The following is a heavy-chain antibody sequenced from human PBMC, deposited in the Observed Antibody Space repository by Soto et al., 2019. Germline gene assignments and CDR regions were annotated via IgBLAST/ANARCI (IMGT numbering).Heavy chain of an antibody. V-gene: IGHV3-15*02. CDR1: GLTFNRAW. Sequence: EVPLVESGGALLNPGESLTLSCEASGLTFNRAWMTWFRQAPGKGREGFGRIKSWTDGGRVDTAAPVKGRFTISRDDSKNTFYLQMNSLKSEDTAVYYCTTWRREKSCTSVSCYGDGAYWGQGTLVTVSS. CDR3: TTWRREKSCTSVSCYGDGAY. CDR2: IKSWTDGGRV. D-gene: IGHD2-2*01. J-gene: IGHJ4*02.